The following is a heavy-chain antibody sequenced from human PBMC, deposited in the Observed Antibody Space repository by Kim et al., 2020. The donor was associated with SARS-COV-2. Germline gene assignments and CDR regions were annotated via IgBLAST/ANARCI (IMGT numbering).Heavy chain of an antibody. J-gene: IGHJ3*02. Sequence: SETLSLTCTGSGGSISSYYWSWIRQPPGKGLEWIGYIYYSGSTNYNPSLESRVTISVDTSKNQFSLKLSSVTVADTAVYDCERDSEDDAFDIWGQGTMVTVSS. CDR2: IYYSGST. CDR3: ERDSEDDAFDI. D-gene: IGHD1-26*01. V-gene: IGHV4-59*01. CDR1: GGSISSYY.